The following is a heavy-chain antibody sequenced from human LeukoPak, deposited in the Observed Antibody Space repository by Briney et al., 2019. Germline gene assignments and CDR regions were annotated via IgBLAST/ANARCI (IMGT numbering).Heavy chain of an antibody. Sequence: PGGSLRLSCAASGFTFSSYAMNWVRQAPGKGLEWVSTISGSGGVTYYADSVKGRFTISRDNSKSTLYLQMNSLRAEDTAGYYCAKAEYGDYGVFDLWGQGTLVTVSS. CDR2: ISGSGGVT. V-gene: IGHV3-23*01. D-gene: IGHD4/OR15-4a*01. CDR1: GFTFSSYA. J-gene: IGHJ4*02. CDR3: AKAEYGDYGVFDL.